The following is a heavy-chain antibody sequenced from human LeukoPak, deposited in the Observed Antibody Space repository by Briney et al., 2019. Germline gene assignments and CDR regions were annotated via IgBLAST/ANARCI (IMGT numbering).Heavy chain of an antibody. V-gene: IGHV1-46*01. CDR2: INPSGGRT. J-gene: IGHJ4*02. Sequence: GASVKVSCKASGYTFTSYYMHWVRQAPGQGLEWMGIINPSGGRTSYAQKFQGRVTMTRDTSIRTAHMELSRLTSDDTAVYYCARFVDSWNYDYWGQGTLVTVSS. D-gene: IGHD1-7*01. CDR3: ARFVDSWNYDY. CDR1: GYTFTSYY.